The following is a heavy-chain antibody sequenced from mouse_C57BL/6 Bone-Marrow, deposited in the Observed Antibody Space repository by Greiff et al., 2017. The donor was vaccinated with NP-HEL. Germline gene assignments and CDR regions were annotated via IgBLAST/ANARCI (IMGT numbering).Heavy chain of an antibody. CDR2: IYPGNSDT. J-gene: IGHJ4*01. CDR1: GYTFTSYW. D-gene: IGHD1-1*01. CDR3: TRDYYGSSYHYAMDY. Sequence: VQLQQSGTVLARPGASVKMSCKTSGYTFTSYWMHWVKQRPGQGLEWIGAIYPGNSDTSYNQKFKGKAKLTAVTSASTAYMELSSLTNEDSAVYYCTRDYYGSSYHYAMDYWGQGTSVTVSS. V-gene: IGHV1-5*01.